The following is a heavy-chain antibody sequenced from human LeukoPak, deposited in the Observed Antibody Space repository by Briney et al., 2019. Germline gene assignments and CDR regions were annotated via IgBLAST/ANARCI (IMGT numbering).Heavy chain of an antibody. Sequence: ASVKVSCKASGYTFTSYDINWVRQATGQGLGWMGWMNPNSGNTGYAQKFQGRVTITRNTSISTAYMELSSLRSEDTAVYYCARVPEERWFDPWGQGTLVTVSS. CDR2: MNPNSGNT. V-gene: IGHV1-8*03. D-gene: IGHD1-1*01. CDR1: GYTFTSYD. J-gene: IGHJ5*02. CDR3: ARVPEERWFDP.